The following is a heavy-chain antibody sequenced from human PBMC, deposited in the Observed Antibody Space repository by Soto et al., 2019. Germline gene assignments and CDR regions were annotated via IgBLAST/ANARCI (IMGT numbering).Heavy chain of an antibody. CDR3: ARAAKYYYDSSGYYYANAFDI. D-gene: IGHD3-22*01. J-gene: IGHJ3*02. CDR2: ISSSGSTI. CDR1: GFTFSSYE. Sequence: GGSLRLSCAASGFTFSSYEMNWVRQAPGKGLEWVSYISSSGSTIYYADSVKGRFTISRDNAKNSLYLQMNSLRAEDTAVYYCARAAKYYYDSSGYYYANAFDIWGQGTMVTVS. V-gene: IGHV3-48*03.